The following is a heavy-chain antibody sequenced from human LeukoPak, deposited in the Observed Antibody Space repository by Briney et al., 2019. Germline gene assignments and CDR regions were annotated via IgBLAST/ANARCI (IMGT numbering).Heavy chain of an antibody. CDR1: GFTFRTYW. J-gene: IGHJ6*03. CDR3: ARDRRLDYYYYMDV. CDR2: IKQDGSEN. V-gene: IGHV3-7*01. Sequence: GGSVRLSCAASGFTFRTYWMSWVRQAPGKGLEWVANIKQDGSENYSVDSVKGRFTISRENAKNSPYLQMNSLRAEDTAVYYCARDRRLDYYYYMDVWGKGTTVTVSS.